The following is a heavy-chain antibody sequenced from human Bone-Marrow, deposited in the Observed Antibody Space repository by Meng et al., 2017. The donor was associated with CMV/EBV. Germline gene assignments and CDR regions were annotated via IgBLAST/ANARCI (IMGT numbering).Heavy chain of an antibody. D-gene: IGHD2-2*01. J-gene: IGHJ5*02. Sequence: MHWARQAPGKGLEWVSVISYEGSNKYYAESVKGRFTISRDNSKNTMYLQMNSLRAEDTAVYYCARDGQQEDPDCIGTTCYLGGGWFDPWGQGTLVTVSS. CDR3: ARDGQQEDPDCIGTTCYLGGGWFDP. CDR2: ISYEGSNK. V-gene: IGHV3-30*04.